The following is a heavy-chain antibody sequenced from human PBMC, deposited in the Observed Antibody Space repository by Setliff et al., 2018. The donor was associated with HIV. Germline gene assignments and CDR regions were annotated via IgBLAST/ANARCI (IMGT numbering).Heavy chain of an antibody. CDR1: GYTLTELS. J-gene: IGHJ2*01. CDR3: ARDHHSGRGSNFPWYSDL. CDR2: FDPQYDKT. D-gene: IGHD1-26*01. Sequence: GASVKVSCKVSGYTLTELSIHWVRQAPGKGLEWMGGFDPQYDKTFYAQKFQGRVTMSEDTSTDTAYMELSSLRSEDTAVYYCARDHHSGRGSNFPWYSDLWGRGTLVTVSS. V-gene: IGHV1-24*01.